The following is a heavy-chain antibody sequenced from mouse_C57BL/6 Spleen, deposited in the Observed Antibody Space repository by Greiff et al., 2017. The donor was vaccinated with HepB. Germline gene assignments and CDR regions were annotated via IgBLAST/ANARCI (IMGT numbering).Heavy chain of an antibody. CDR3: ARGSFPQGVSAY. D-gene: IGHD1-3*01. V-gene: IGHV1-55*01. Sequence: QVQLQQPGAELVKPGASVKMSCKASGYTFTSYWITWVKQRPGQGLEWIGDIYPGSGSTNYNEKFKSKATLTVDTSSSTAYMQLSSLTSEDSAVYYCARGSFPQGVSAYWGQGTLVTVSA. CDR1: GYTFTSYW. CDR2: IYPGSGST. J-gene: IGHJ3*01.